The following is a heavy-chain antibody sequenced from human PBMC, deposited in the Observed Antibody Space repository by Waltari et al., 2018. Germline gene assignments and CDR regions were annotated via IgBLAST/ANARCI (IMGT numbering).Heavy chain of an antibody. CDR1: GFTFSDYW. J-gene: IGHJ4*02. Sequence: EVQLVESGGGLVQPGGSLRLSCLVYGFTFSDYWMSWVRQAPGKGLEWVANIKQDGSDIYYADSVKGRFTISRDNAKNSLYLQMNSLRAEDTAVYYCARDVGNVGGNYWGQGTLVTVSS. CDR3: ARDVGNVGGNY. CDR2: IKQDGSDI. V-gene: IGHV3-7*01. D-gene: IGHD3-10*01.